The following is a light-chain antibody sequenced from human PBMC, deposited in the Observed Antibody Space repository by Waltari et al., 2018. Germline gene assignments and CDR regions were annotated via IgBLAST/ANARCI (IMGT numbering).Light chain of an antibody. CDR2: NNK. V-gene: IGLV1-44*01. CDR3: SAWDDSLNAWV. J-gene: IGLJ3*02. CDR1: GCNLGSSY. Sequence: HSVLTQAPSASGPPAPADTLSCLGSGCNLGSSYVYRYQQLPGSAPKLLIYNNKQRPSGVPYRFSCSKSGTSASLAISGLQSADEADLYCSAWDDSLNAWVFGGGTRLTVL.